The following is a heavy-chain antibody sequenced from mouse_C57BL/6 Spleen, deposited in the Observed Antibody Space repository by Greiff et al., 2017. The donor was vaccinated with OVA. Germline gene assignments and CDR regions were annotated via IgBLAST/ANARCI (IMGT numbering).Heavy chain of an antibody. J-gene: IGHJ3*01. CDR2: ISDGGSYT. Sequence: EVQLVESGGGLVKPGGSLKLSCAASGFTFSSYAMSWVRQTPEKRLEWVATISDGGSYTYYPDNVKGRFTISRDNAKNNLYLQMSHLKSEDTAMYYCARKGLLSHFFAYWGQGTLVTVSA. D-gene: IGHD2-10*01. CDR3: ARKGLLSHFFAY. CDR1: GFTFSSYA. V-gene: IGHV5-4*01.